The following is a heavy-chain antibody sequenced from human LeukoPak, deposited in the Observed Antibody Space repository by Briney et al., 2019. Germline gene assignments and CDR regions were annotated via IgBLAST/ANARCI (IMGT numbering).Heavy chain of an antibody. CDR1: GGSISSGGYS. J-gene: IGHJ5*02. Sequence: TLSLTCAVSGGSISSGGYSWSWIRQPPGKGLEWIGYIYYSGSTYYSPSLKSRVTISVDTSKNQFSLKLSSVTAADTAVYYCARGPTYYDFWSGYSRGNWFDPWGQGTLVTVSS. V-gene: IGHV4-30-4*07. CDR3: ARGPTYYDFWSGYSRGNWFDP. D-gene: IGHD3-3*01. CDR2: IYYSGST.